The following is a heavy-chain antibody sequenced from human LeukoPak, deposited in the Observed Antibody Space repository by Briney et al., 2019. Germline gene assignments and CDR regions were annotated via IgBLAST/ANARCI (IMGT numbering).Heavy chain of an antibody. D-gene: IGHD6-13*01. CDR2: INPNSGGT. J-gene: IGHJ4*02. CDR1: AYTFTVYY. CDR3: ARGILTDTAAAAIDY. V-gene: IGHV1-2*02. Sequence: ASVKVSCKASAYTFTVYYMSLVRQAPGQGLERMGWINPNSGGTNYAQKFQGRVTMTRDTSISTAYMELSRLRSDDTAIYYCARGILTDTAAAAIDYWGQGTLVTVSS.